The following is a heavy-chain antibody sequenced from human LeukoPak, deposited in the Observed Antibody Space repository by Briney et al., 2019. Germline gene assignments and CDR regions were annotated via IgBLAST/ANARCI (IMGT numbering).Heavy chain of an antibody. J-gene: IGHJ3*02. CDR2: ISAYNGNT. CDR1: GYTFTSYG. Sequence: GASVTVSCKASGYTFTSYGISWVRQAPGQGLEWMGWISAYNGNTNYAQKLQGRVTMTTDTSTSTAYMELRRLRSDDTAVYYCAREVSRYYDSSGYYPDAFDIWGQGTMVTVSS. D-gene: IGHD3-22*01. CDR3: AREVSRYYDSSGYYPDAFDI. V-gene: IGHV1-18*01.